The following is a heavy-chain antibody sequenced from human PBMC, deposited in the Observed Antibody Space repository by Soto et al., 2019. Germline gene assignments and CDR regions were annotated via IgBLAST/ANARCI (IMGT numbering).Heavy chain of an antibody. CDR1: AYSFTGHY. V-gene: IGHV1-2*02. D-gene: IGHD3-22*01. CDR2: IDPKSGDT. J-gene: IGHJ5*02. Sequence: GASVKVSCKASAYSFTGHYLHWVRLAPGLGLEWMGWIDPKSGDTKYAQKFRDRVTMTRDTSINTAYLDLSSLTSDDTAVYYCARDYDKSGYDYFDPWGQGTRVTVSS. CDR3: ARDYDKSGYDYFDP.